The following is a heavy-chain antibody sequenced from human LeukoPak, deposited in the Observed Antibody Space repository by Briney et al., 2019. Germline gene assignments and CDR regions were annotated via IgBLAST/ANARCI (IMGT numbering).Heavy chain of an antibody. D-gene: IGHD4-17*01. CDR3: ARDSGYGDLDY. CDR2: IYYSGST. CDR1: GGSISSHY. Sequence: PSETLSLTCIVSGGSISSHYWSWIRQPPGKGLEWIGYIYYSGSTNYNPSLKSRVTISVDTSKNQFSLKLSPVTAADTAVYYCARDSGYGDLDYWGQGTLVTVSS. J-gene: IGHJ4*02. V-gene: IGHV4-59*11.